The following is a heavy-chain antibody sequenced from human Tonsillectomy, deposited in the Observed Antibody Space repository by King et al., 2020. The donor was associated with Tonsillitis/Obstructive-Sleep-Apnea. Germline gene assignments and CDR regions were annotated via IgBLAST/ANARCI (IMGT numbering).Heavy chain of an antibody. J-gene: IGHJ6*03. Sequence: VQLVESGGGLVQPGGSLRLSCAASGFTFSTYWMTWVRQAPGKGLEWVANIKQDGSEKYYVDSVKGRFTISRDNAKNSLYLQMNSLRAEVTAVYYCARACTTSTCYYYYYMDVWGKGTTVTVSS. CDR3: ARACTTSTCYYYYYMDV. CDR1: GFTFSTYW. CDR2: IKQDGSEK. D-gene: IGHD1-1*01. V-gene: IGHV3-7*01.